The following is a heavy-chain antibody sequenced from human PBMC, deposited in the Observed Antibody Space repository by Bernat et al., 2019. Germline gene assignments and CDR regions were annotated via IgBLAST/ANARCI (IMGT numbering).Heavy chain of an antibody. D-gene: IGHD3-3*01. CDR2: IKQDGSEK. J-gene: IGHJ4*02. Sequence: EVQLVESGGGLVQPGGSLRLSCAASGFTFSSYWMSWVRPAPGKGLEWVANIKQDGSEKYYVDSVKGRFTISRDNAKNSLYLQMNSLRAEDTAVYYCARCGTGGTYYDFWSGPRYYFGCWGQGTLVTVSS. CDR1: GFTFSSYW. CDR3: ARCGTGGTYYDFWSGPRYYFGC. V-gene: IGHV3-7*03.